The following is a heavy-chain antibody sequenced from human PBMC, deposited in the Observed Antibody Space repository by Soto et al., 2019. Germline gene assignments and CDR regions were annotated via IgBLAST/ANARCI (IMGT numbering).Heavy chain of an antibody. Sequence: SVKVSCKASGGTFSSYAISWVRQAPGQGLEWMGGIIPIFGTANYAKKFQGRVTITADESTSTAYMELSSLRSADTAVYYCARAKAGYSYGTDYWGQGTLVTVSA. CDR2: IIPIFGTA. J-gene: IGHJ4*02. D-gene: IGHD5-18*01. CDR1: GGTFSSYA. CDR3: ARAKAGYSYGTDY. V-gene: IGHV1-69*13.